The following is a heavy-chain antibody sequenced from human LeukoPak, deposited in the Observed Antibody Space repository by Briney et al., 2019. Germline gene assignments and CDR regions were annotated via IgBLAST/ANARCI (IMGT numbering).Heavy chain of an antibody. J-gene: IGHJ6*02. CDR2: IKRKSDGGTT. Sequence: GGSLRLSCAASGFTFSSYAMSWVRQAPGKGLEWVGRIKRKSDGGTTDYAAPVKGRFTISRDDSKDTLYLQMESLKSEDTAVYYCTRDDPDGMDVWGQGTTVIVSS. V-gene: IGHV3-15*01. CDR3: TRDDPDGMDV. CDR1: GFTFSSYA.